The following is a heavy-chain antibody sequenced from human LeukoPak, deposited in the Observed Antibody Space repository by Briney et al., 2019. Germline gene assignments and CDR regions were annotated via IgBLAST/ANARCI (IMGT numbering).Heavy chain of an antibody. CDR1: GFTFSSYA. V-gene: IGHV3-30*04. Sequence: GRSLRLSCAASGFTFSSYAMHWVRQAAGKGLEWVAVISYDGSNKYYADSVKGRFTISRDNSKNTLYLQMNSLRAEDTAVYYCARLFRVVVPAANTHFDYWGQGTLVTVSS. CDR3: ARLFRVVVPAANTHFDY. J-gene: IGHJ4*02. CDR2: ISYDGSNK. D-gene: IGHD2-2*01.